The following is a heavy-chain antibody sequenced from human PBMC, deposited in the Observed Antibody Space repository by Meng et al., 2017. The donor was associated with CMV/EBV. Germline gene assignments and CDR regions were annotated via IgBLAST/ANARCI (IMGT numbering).Heavy chain of an antibody. D-gene: IGHD6-19*01. Sequence: GGSLRLSCAASGFTFSSFCMHWVRQVPGKGLVWVSRINSDGSSTNYADSVKGRFTVSRDNAKNTLYLQMNSLRAEDTAVYYCAREGYSSGWYPGGYLDLWGRGALVTVSS. V-gene: IGHV3-74*01. CDR2: INSDGSST. CDR3: AREGYSSGWYPGGYLDL. CDR1: GFTFSSFC. J-gene: IGHJ2*01.